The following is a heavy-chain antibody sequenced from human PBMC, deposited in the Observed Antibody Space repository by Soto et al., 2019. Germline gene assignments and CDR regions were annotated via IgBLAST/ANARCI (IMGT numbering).Heavy chain of an antibody. CDR3: ARLRGSGSYYKPSDDAFDI. D-gene: IGHD3-10*01. Sequence: SETLSLTCTVSGGSISSYYWSWIRQPPGKGLEWIGYIYYSGSTNYNPSLKSRVTISVDTSKNQFSLKLSSVTAADTAVYYCARLRGSGSYYKPSDDAFDIWGQGTMVTVSS. CDR1: GGSISSYY. J-gene: IGHJ3*02. V-gene: IGHV4-59*12. CDR2: IYYSGST.